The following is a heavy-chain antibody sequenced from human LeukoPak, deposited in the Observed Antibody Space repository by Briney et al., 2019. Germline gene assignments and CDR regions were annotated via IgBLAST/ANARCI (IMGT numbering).Heavy chain of an antibody. CDR3: ARGYCSGGSCYTH. D-gene: IGHD2-15*01. Sequence: TGGSLRLSCAASGFTFSSYWMSWVRQAPGKGLEWVANIKQDGGEIYYVDSVKGRFTISRDNAKNSLYLQMNSLRAGDTAVYYCARGYCSGGSCYTHWGQGTLVTVSS. CDR1: GFTFSSYW. CDR2: IKQDGGEI. V-gene: IGHV3-7*01. J-gene: IGHJ4*02.